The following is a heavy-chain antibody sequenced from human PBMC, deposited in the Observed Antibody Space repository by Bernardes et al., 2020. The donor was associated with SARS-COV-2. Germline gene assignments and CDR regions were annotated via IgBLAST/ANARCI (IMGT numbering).Heavy chain of an antibody. CDR2: IWYDGSNK. CDR3: ARDRVGADNGYYFDY. J-gene: IGHJ4*02. V-gene: IGHV3-33*01. D-gene: IGHD1-26*01. CDR1: GFTFSSYG. Sequence: GVSLRLSCAASGFTFSSYGMHWVRQAPGTGLEWVAVIWYDGSNKYYADSVKGRFTISRDNSKNTLYLQMNSLRAEDTAVYYCARDRVGADNGYYFDYWGQGTLVTGSS.